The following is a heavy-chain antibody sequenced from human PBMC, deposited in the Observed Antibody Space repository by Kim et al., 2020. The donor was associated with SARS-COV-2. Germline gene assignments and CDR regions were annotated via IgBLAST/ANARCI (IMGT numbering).Heavy chain of an antibody. Sequence: SETLSLTCTVSGGSISSGGYYWSWIRQHPGKGLEWIGYIYYSGSTYYNPSLNSRVTISVDTSKNQFSLKLSSVTAADTAVYYCASDSGYYSFFDYWGQGTLVTVSS. CDR3: ASDSGYYSFFDY. CDR1: GGSISSGGYY. D-gene: IGHD3-22*01. V-gene: IGHV4-31*03. CDR2: IYYSGST. J-gene: IGHJ4*02.